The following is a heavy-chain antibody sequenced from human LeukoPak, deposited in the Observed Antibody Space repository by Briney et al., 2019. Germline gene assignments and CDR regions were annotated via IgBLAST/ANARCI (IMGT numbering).Heavy chain of an antibody. J-gene: IGHJ3*02. CDR1: GGSISSGGYY. CDR3: ARGPLRGVMSDAFDI. CDR2: IRYSGTT. D-gene: IGHD3-10*01. V-gene: IGHV4-31*03. Sequence: SQTLSLTCTVSGGSISSGGYYWNWIRQHPGKGLEWIGYIRYSGTTYQNPSLKSRVTISVDTSKNHFSLKLNSVTAADTAVYYCARGPLRGVMSDAFDIWGQGTMVTVSS.